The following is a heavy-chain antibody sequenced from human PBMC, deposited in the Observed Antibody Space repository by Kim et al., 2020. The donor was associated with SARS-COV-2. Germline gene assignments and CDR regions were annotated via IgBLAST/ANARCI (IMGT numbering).Heavy chain of an antibody. Sequence: SETLSLTCTVSGGSISSSSYYWGWIRQPPGKWLEWIGSIYYSGSTYYNPSLKSRVTISVDTSKNQFSLKLSSVTAADTAVYYCARLTPPAMVTFWGQGTLVTVSS. CDR2: IYYSGST. J-gene: IGHJ4*02. V-gene: IGHV4-39*01. D-gene: IGHD5-18*01. CDR3: ARLTPPAMVTF. CDR1: GGSISSSSYY.